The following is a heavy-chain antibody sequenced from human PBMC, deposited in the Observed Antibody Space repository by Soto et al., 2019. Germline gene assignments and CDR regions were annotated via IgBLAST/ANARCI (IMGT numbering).Heavy chain of an antibody. D-gene: IGHD6-19*01. V-gene: IGHV4-59*01. CDR3: ARGGYSSGWPPFHAFDI. Sequence: SETLSLTCTVSGRSISSYYWSWIRQPPGKGLEWIGYIYYSGSTNYNPSLKSRVTISVDTSKNQFSLKLSSVTAADTAVYSCARGGYSSGWPPFHAFDIWGQGTMVTVSS. CDR2: IYYSGST. J-gene: IGHJ3*02. CDR1: GRSISSYY.